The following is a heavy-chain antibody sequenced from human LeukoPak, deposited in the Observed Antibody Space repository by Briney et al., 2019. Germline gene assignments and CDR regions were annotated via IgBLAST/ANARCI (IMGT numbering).Heavy chain of an antibody. J-gene: IGHJ4*02. Sequence: PGGSLRLSCEASGFSLSTYFLSWIRQAPGKGLEWVSYITNSGRSTKYADAVKGRFTISRDNAKQSVYLEMTDLRAEDTAVYYCAREASGYYHGFDSWGQGTLVTVSS. D-gene: IGHD3-3*01. CDR1: GFSLSTYF. V-gene: IGHV3-11*04. CDR2: ITNSGRST. CDR3: AREASGYYHGFDS.